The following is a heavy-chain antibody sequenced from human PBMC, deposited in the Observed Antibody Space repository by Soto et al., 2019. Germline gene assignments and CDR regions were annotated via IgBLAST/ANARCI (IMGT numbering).Heavy chain of an antibody. J-gene: IGHJ4*02. CDR1: GFTFSSYS. D-gene: IGHD3-10*01. CDR3: ARDQLYFGANPLDY. Sequence: GGSLRLSCAASGFTFSSYSMNWVRQAPGKGLEWVSSISSSSSYKYYADSVKGRFTISRDTAKNSLFLQMNSLRAEDTAVYYYARDQLYFGANPLDYWGQGTQVTVSS. V-gene: IGHV3-21*01. CDR2: ISSSSSYK.